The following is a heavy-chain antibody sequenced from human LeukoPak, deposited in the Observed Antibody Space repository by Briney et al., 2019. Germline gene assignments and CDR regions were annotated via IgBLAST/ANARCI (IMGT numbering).Heavy chain of an antibody. CDR2: IYYSGST. CDR3: AREGYDILTGSYDAFDI. CDR1: GGSISSSSYY. D-gene: IGHD3-9*01. Sequence: SETLSLTCTVSGGSISSSSYYWGWIRQPPGKGLEWIGSIYYSGSTYYNPSLKSRVTISVDTSKNQFSLKLSSVTAADTAVYYCAREGYDILTGSYDAFDIWGQGTMVTVSS. J-gene: IGHJ3*02. V-gene: IGHV4-39*07.